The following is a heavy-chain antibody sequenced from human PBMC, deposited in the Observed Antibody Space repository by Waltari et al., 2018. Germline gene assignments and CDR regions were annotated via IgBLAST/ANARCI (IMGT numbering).Heavy chain of an antibody. CDR3: ATPTGQQLVHGDYYYGMDV. D-gene: IGHD6-13*01. J-gene: IGHJ6*02. CDR1: GYTLTELS. Sequence: QVQLVQSGAEVKKPGASVKVSCKVSGYTLTELSMHWVRQAPGKGLEWMGGCDHEDGETSYSKKVKGRGTMTEETSTDTADMELSSLRSEDTAVYYCATPTGQQLVHGDYYYGMDVWGQGTTVTVSS. V-gene: IGHV1-24*01. CDR2: CDHEDGET.